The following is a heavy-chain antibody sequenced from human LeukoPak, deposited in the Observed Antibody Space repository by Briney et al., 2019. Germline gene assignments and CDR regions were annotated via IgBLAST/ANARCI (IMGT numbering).Heavy chain of an antibody. D-gene: IGHD6-13*01. CDR3: ARGKSVPVYSRSWYRLSVWFDA. V-gene: IGHV4-59*12. Sequence: SVTVSLKCTVSSVTICSYYWMWMRQPQGKGRVGMSYINYSWRNNYNPTHKSRVNISVDTSKNQFSLKLSSVTAADTAVYYCARGKSVPVYSRSWYRLSVWFDAWGQGTLVTVSS. J-gene: IGHJ5*02. CDR2: INYSWRN. CDR1: SVTICSYY.